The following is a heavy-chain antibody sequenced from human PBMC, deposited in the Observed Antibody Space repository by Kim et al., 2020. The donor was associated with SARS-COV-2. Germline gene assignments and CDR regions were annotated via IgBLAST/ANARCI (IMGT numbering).Heavy chain of an antibody. D-gene: IGHD6-13*01. CDR3: ARGYSSSWYWAFDI. J-gene: IGHJ3*02. V-gene: IGHV3-13*01. Sequence: YPDSVKGRFTISRENAKNSLYLKMNSLRAGDTAVYYCARGYSSSWYWAFDIWGQGTMVTVSS.